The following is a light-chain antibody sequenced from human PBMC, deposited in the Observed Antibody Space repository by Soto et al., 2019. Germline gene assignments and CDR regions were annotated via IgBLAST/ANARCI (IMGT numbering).Light chain of an antibody. J-gene: IGLJ2*01. Sequence: QSVLTQPASVSGSPGQSITISCTGTISDVGGYNYVSWYQHHPGKAPNLMIYEVFNRPSGVSNRFSGSRSGNTASLTISGLQAEDAGDYYCTSYAGTAPHVVFGGGTKLTVL. CDR2: EVF. V-gene: IGLV2-14*01. CDR1: ISDVGGYNY. CDR3: TSYAGTAPHVV.